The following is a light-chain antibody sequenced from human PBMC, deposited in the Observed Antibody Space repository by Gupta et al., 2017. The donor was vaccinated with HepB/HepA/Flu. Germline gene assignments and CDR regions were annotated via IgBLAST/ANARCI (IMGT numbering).Light chain of an antibody. CDR2: SSS. CDR1: QDIKNF. Sequence: EIQMTQSPPSLSASVGDRVTITFQASQDIKNFLNWFQQKSGKAPQLLIYSSSNLATGVPSRFSGSGSGSGFTLTISGLQLEDKATYYCQQYDNLPYTFGQGTNLGI. CDR3: QQYDNLPYT. V-gene: IGKV1-33*01. J-gene: IGKJ2*01.